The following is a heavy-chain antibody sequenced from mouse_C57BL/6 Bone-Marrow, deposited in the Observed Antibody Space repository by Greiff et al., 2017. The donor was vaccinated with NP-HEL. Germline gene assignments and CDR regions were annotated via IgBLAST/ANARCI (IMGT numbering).Heavy chain of an antibody. CDR3: AKGDYYGSSYPFAY. J-gene: IGHJ3*01. Sequence: QVQLQQSGAELARPGASVKLSCKASGYTFTSYGISWVKQRTGQGLEWIGEIYPRSGNTYYNEKFKGKATLTADKSSSTAYMELRSLTSEDSAVYFCAKGDYYGSSYPFAYWGQGTLVTVSA. D-gene: IGHD1-1*01. CDR2: IYPRSGNT. CDR1: GYTFTSYG. V-gene: IGHV1-81*01.